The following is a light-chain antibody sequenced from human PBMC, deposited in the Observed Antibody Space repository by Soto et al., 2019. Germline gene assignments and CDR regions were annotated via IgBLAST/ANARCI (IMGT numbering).Light chain of an antibody. V-gene: IGKV3-20*01. Sequence: EIVLTQSPDTLSLSPGERATLSCRASQSVSSDYLVWYQQKPGQAPRLLIYGASRRATGIPDRFSGGGSGTDFILTISRLEPEDFVVYYCQHYDNTPPSVTFGPGTKVDIK. CDR2: GAS. CDR3: QHYDNTPPSVT. CDR1: QSVSSDY. J-gene: IGKJ3*01.